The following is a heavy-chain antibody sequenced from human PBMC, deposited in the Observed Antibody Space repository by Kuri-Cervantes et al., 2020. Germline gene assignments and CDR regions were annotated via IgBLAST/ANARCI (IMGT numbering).Heavy chain of an antibody. CDR2: INPSGGST. CDR1: GYTFTSYY. Sequence: ASVKVSCKASGYTFTSYYMHWVRQAPGQGLEWMGRINPSGGSTSYAQKFQGRVTMTRDTSTSTVYMELCSLRSEDKAVYYCARDSGTVTTGSYYYYGMDVCGQGTTVTVSS. V-gene: IGHV1-46*01. CDR3: ARDSGTVTTGSYYYYGMDV. D-gene: IGHD4-17*01. J-gene: IGHJ6*02.